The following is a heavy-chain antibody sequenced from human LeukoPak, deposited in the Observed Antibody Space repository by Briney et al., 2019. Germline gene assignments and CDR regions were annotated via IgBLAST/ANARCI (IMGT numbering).Heavy chain of an antibody. Sequence: GGSLRLSCAASGFTFSSYSMNWVRQAPGKGLEWVSAISGSGGSTNYADSVKGRFTISRDNSKNTLYLQMNSLRAEDTAVYYCAKAKGYNDYETIDYWGQGTLVTVSS. CDR2: ISGSGGST. CDR3: AKAKGYNDYETIDY. V-gene: IGHV3-23*01. D-gene: IGHD5-12*01. J-gene: IGHJ4*02. CDR1: GFTFSSYS.